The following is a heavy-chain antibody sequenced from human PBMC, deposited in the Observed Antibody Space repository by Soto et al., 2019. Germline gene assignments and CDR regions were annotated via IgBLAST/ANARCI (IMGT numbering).Heavy chain of an antibody. D-gene: IGHD1-1*01. V-gene: IGHV4-59*01. Sequence: SETLCLTCTFSVCSFIRGSGNWIRKRPGKGLEWIGYIHYSGITNYSTSLKSRVSISLDTSEKIFSLKLTSVATADTAVYYCERGTNHLHFESCGQGLMVNVS. CDR2: IHYSGIT. J-gene: IGHJ4*02. CDR3: ERGTNHLHFES. CDR1: VCSFIRGS.